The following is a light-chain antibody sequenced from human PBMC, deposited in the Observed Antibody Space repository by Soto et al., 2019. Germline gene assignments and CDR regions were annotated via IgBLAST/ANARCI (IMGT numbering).Light chain of an antibody. J-gene: IGKJ4*01. Sequence: DIHITQTPSFLSASVGYRFTITCRASQGISSYLAWYQQKPGKAPKLLIYAASTLQSGVPSRFSGSGSGTEFTLTISSLQPEDFASYYCQRLNRYPLIFGVGTKV. CDR1: QGISSY. CDR2: AAS. V-gene: IGKV1-9*01. CDR3: QRLNRYPLI.